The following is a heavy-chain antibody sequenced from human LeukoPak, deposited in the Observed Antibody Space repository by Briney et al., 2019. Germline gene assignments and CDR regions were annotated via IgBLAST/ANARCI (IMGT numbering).Heavy chain of an antibody. D-gene: IGHD6-13*01. CDR2: IYYSGST. CDR1: GGSISSYY. CDR3: ARIGYSSSPTKKKYYYYGMDV. Sequence: ETLSLTCAVSGGSISSYYWSWIRQPPGKGLEWIGYIYYSGSTNYNPSLKSRVTISVDTSKNQFSLKLSSVTAADTAVYYCARIGYSSSPTKKKYYYYGMDVWGQGTTVTVSS. V-gene: IGHV4-59*01. J-gene: IGHJ6*02.